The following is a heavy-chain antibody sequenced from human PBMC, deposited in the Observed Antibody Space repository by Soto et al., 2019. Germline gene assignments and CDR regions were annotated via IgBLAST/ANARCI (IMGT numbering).Heavy chain of an antibody. CDR2: IHRDEIEK. CDR3: AGGNALDV. CDR1: TFPSSTYW. Sequence: GGALRLSCAACTFPSSTYWMTVVRQAPGKGLAWVANIHRDEIEKYYMDSVKGRFTISRDNAKNSLYLQMTSLRAEDTAVYYCAGGNALDVWGQGTTVTVSS. V-gene: IGHV3-7*01. J-gene: IGHJ6*02.